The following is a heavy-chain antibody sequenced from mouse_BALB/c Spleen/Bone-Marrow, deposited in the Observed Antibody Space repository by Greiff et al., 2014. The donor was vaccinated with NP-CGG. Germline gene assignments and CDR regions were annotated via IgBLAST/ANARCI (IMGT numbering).Heavy chain of an antibody. CDR2: ISSGGVNT. J-gene: IGHJ4*01. V-gene: IGHV5-6*01. D-gene: IGHD4-1*01. CDR3: ARRGNWDGRAAMDY. CDR1: GFTFSSYG. Sequence: EVQGVESGGDLVKPGGSLKLSCAASGFTFSSYGMSWVRQTPDKRLEWVATISSGGVNTYYIDSVKGRFTISRDNAKNTLYLQMSSLKSEDTAMYHCARRGNWDGRAAMDYWGQGTSVTVSS.